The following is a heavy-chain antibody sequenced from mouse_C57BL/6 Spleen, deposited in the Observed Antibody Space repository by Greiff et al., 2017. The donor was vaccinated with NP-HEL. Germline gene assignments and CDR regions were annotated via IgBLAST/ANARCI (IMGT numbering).Heavy chain of an antibody. CDR1: GYAFSSYW. V-gene: IGHV1-80*01. D-gene: IGHD1-1*01. CDR3: ARPITTVVATDYAMDY. CDR2: IYPGDGDT. J-gene: IGHJ4*01. Sequence: QVQLQQSGAELVKPGASVKISCKASGYAFSSYWMNWVKQRPGKGLEWIGQIYPGDGDTNYNGKFKGKATLTADKSSSTAYMQLSSLTSEDSAVYFCARPITTVVATDYAMDYWGQGTSVTVSS.